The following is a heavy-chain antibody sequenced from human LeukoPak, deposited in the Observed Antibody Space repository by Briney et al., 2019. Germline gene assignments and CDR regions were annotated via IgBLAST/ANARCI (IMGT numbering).Heavy chain of an antibody. CDR1: EFTFSSYN. CDR3: AREIFWSGYYSNLHFDY. Sequence: PGGSLRLSCVASEFTFSSYNMNWVRQAPGKGLEWVSSISSSSSYIYYADSVKGRFTTSRDNAKNSLYLQMNSLRAEDTAVYYCAREIFWSGYYSNLHFDYWGQGTLVTVSS. V-gene: IGHV3-21*01. D-gene: IGHD3-3*01. CDR2: ISSSSSYI. J-gene: IGHJ4*02.